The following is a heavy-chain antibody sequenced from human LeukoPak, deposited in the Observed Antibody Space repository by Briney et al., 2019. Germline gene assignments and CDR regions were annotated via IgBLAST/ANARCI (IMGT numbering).Heavy chain of an antibody. CDR2: IYQSGRT. V-gene: IGHV4-30-2*01. CDR3: ARAHPTPTYYDFWSGHYGQYYYYYGMDV. J-gene: IGHJ6*02. Sequence: SQTLSLTCAVSGGSISSGGYSGGWIRQPRGKGLEWIGSIYQSGRTYYNPSLKSRVTKSADRTKNQFSLMLSSVTPADTAVYYCARAHPTPTYYDFWSGHYGQYYYYYGMDVWGQGTTVTVSS. D-gene: IGHD3-3*01. CDR1: GGSISSGGYS.